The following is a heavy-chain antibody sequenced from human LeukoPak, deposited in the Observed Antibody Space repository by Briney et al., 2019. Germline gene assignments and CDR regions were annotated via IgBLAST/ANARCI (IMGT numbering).Heavy chain of an antibody. CDR3: AKDRRGVAAAGTSNMFDP. CDR2: IRYDGSNT. D-gene: IGHD6-13*01. J-gene: IGHJ5*02. Sequence: GGSLRLSCAASGFTFSSYGMHWVRQAPGKGLEWVAFIRYDGSNTYYADSVKGRFTISRDNSKNTLYLQMNSLRAEDTAVYYCAKDRRGVAAAGTSNMFDPWGQGTLVTVSS. V-gene: IGHV3-30*02. CDR1: GFTFSSYG.